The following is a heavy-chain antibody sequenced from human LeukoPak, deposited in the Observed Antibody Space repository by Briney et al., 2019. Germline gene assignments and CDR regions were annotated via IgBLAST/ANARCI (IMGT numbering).Heavy chain of an antibody. J-gene: IGHJ4*02. V-gene: IGHV4-38-2*02. CDR2: IYHSGST. D-gene: IGHD6-6*01. CDR1: GGSISSYY. CDR3: ARDAYRSSSSPCDY. Sequence: PSETLSLTCTVSGGSISSYYWSWIRQPPGKGLEWIGSIYHSGSTYYNPSLKSRVTISVDTSKNQFSLKLSSVTAADKAVYYCARDAYRSSSSPCDYWGQGTLVTVSS.